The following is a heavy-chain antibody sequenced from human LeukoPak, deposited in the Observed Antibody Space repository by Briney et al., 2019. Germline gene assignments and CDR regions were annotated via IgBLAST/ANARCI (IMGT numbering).Heavy chain of an antibody. CDR3: ARPLSTSCYACALDI. CDR1: GYNFTTYW. J-gene: IGHJ3*02. D-gene: IGHD2-2*01. Sequence: TAGESLKISCKGSGYNFTTYWIGWVRQMPGKGLEWMGIIYPGDSNTRYSPSFQGQATISADKSISTAYLQWSSLKASDTSMYYCARPLSTSCYACALDIWGQGTMVTVSS. V-gene: IGHV5-51*01. CDR2: IYPGDSNT.